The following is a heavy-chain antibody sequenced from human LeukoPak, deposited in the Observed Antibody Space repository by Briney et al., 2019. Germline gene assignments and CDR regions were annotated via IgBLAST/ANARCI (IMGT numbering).Heavy chain of an antibody. J-gene: IGHJ4*02. V-gene: IGHV3-21*01. CDR1: GFTFSSYS. CDR3: ARDLLRTGITGTTSGY. CDR2: ISSSSSYI. D-gene: IGHD1-7*01. Sequence: KPGGSLRLSCAASGFTFSSYSMNWVRQAPGKGLEWVSSISSSSSYIYYADSVKGRFTISRDNAKNSLYLQMNSLRAEDTAVYYCARDLLRTGITGTTSGYWGQGTLVTVSS.